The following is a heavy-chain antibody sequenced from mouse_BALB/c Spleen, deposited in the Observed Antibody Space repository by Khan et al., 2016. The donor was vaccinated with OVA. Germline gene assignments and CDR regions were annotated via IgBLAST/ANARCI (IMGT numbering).Heavy chain of an antibody. Sequence: QVQLQQSGPGLVAPSQSLSITCTISGFSLTNYGVHWVRQPPGKGLEWLVVIWSDGSITYSSLLKSRLSISKDNSKSQISIKMTRLQTDDATMYYCARQPYDQYYIIDYWGQGTSVTVSS. V-gene: IGHV2-6-1*01. CDR2: IWSDGSI. CDR3: ARQPYDQYYIIDY. D-gene: IGHD1-1*01. CDR1: GFSLTNYG. J-gene: IGHJ4*01.